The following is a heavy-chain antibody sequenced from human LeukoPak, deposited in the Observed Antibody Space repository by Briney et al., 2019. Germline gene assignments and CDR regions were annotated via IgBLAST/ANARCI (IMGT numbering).Heavy chain of an antibody. CDR3: ARGTRSLFCFDY. Sequence: GGSLRLSCAASGFTFSTYAMSWVRQAPGKGLEWVSTFSGNGGSTYYAEAVKGRFTISRDNSKNTLYLQMNSLRVEDTAAYYCARGTRSLFCFDYCGQGTLVTVSS. V-gene: IGHV3-23*01. J-gene: IGHJ4*02. CDR2: FSGNGGST. D-gene: IGHD3-16*01. CDR1: GFTFSTYA.